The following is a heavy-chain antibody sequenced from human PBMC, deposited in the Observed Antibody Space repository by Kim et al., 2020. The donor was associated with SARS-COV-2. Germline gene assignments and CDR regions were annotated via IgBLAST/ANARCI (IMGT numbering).Heavy chain of an antibody. CDR2: IYSGGST. V-gene: IGHV3-53*04. J-gene: IGHJ6*03. Sequence: GGSLRLSCAASGFTVSSNYMSWVRQAPGKGLEWVSVIYSGGSTYYADSVKGRFTISRHNSKNTLYLQMNSLRAEDTAVYYCARVHSSSSGAANYYYYMDVWGKGTTVTVSS. CDR3: ARVHSSSSGAANYYYYMDV. CDR1: GFTVSSNY. D-gene: IGHD6-6*01.